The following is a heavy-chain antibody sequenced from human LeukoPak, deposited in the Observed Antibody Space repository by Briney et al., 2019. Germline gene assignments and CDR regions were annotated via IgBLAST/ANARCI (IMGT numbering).Heavy chain of an antibody. CDR1: GYTFTSYY. J-gene: IGHJ5*02. Sequence: ASVKVSCKASGYTFTSYYMHWVRQAPGQGLEWMGWINPNSGGTNYAQKFQGRVTMTRDTSISTAYMELSRLRSDDTAVYYCARVLGGARTEDNWFDPWGQGTLVTVSS. D-gene: IGHD1-26*01. CDR3: ARVLGGARTEDNWFDP. V-gene: IGHV1-2*02. CDR2: INPNSGGT.